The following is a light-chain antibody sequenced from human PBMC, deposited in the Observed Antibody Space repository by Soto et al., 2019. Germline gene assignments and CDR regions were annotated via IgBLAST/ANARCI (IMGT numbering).Light chain of an antibody. CDR1: QSVSSY. CDR3: QQYNNWPV. Sequence: PGDRATLSCRASQSVSSYLAWYQQKPGQAPRLLIYDASNRATGIPARFSGSGSGTDFTLTISSLEPEDFAVYYCQQYNNWPVFGQGTKVEIK. J-gene: IGKJ1*01. CDR2: DAS. V-gene: IGKV3-11*01.